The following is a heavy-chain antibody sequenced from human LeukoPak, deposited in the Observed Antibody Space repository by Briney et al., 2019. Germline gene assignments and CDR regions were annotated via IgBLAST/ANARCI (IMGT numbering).Heavy chain of an antibody. V-gene: IGHV1-2*06. CDR3: ARADTVTTSPFDY. CDR1: GYTFTGYY. D-gene: IGHD4-11*01. J-gene: IGHJ4*02. CDR2: INPNSGGT. Sequence: ASVKVSCKASGYTFTGYYMLWVRQAPGQGLEWMGRINPNSGGTNSAQKFQGRVTMTRDTSISTAYMELSRLRSDDTAVYYCARADTVTTSPFDYWGQGTLVTVSP.